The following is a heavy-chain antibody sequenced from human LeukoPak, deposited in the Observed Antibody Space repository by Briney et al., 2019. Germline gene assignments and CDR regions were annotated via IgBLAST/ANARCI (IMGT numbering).Heavy chain of an antibody. V-gene: IGHV3-23*01. Sequence: GGSLRLSCAASGFTFSSYAMSWVRQAPGKGLEWVSAISGSGGSTYYADSVKGRFTISRDNSKNTLYLQMNSLRADDTAVYYCAKDLSAGYYGMDVWGQGTTVTVSS. CDR2: ISGSGGST. D-gene: IGHD3-3*01. CDR1: GFTFSSYA. CDR3: AKDLSAGYYGMDV. J-gene: IGHJ6*02.